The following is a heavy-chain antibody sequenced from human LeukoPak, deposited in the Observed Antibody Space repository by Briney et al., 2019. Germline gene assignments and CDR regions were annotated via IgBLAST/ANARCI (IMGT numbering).Heavy chain of an antibody. CDR3: ARVIAAQANDY. V-gene: IGHV4-39*01. Sequence: SETLSLTCTVSGGSISNTTYYWGWIRQPPGKGLEWVGSNYYSGTTYYNPSLKSRVTISADTSKNQFSLKLSSVTATDTAVYYCARVIAAQANDYWGQGTLVTVSS. CDR2: NYYSGTT. CDR1: GGSISNTTYY. D-gene: IGHD6-6*01. J-gene: IGHJ4*02.